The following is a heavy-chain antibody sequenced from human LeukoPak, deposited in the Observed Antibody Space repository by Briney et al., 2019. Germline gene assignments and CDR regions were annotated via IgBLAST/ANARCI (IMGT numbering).Heavy chain of an antibody. V-gene: IGHV1-69*04. CDR3: AREGKGATSYGSGTLDY. CDR2: IIPILGIA. CDR1: GGTFSSYA. J-gene: IGHJ4*02. Sequence: ASVKVSCKASGGTFSSYAISWVRQAPGQGLEWMGRIIPILGIANYAQKFQGRVTITADKSTSTAYMELSSLRSEDTAVYYCAREGKGATSYGSGTLDYWGQGTLVTVSS. D-gene: IGHD3-10*01.